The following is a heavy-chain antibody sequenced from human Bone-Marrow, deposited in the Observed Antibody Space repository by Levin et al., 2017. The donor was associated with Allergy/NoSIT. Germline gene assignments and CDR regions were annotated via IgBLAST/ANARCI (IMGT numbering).Heavy chain of an antibody. CDR2: INQDGSAK. Sequence: PAASVKVSCATSGFSFRSNWMSWVRQAPGKGLEWVAHINQDGSAKNYVDSVRGRFTISRDNAKNSLFLQMNSLTAEDTGLYYCAKEFDKGAASRGDWFDPRGQGTLVTVSS. CDR1: GFSFRSNW. V-gene: IGHV3-7*01. D-gene: IGHD6-6*01. J-gene: IGHJ5*02. CDR3: AKEFDKGAASRGDWFDP.